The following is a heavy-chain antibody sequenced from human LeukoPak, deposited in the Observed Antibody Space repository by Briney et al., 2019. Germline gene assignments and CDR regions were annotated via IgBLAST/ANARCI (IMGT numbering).Heavy chain of an antibody. CDR2: IIPIFGTA. CDR1: GGTFSGYA. V-gene: IGHV1-69*01. D-gene: IGHD3-22*01. Sequence: GASVKVSCKASGGTFSGYAISWVRQAPGQGLEWMGGIIPIFGTANYAQKFQGRVTITADESTSTAYMELRSLRSDDTAVYYCARDEAYYDSSGYYFYYFDYWGQGTLVTVSS. CDR3: ARDEAYYDSSGYYFYYFDY. J-gene: IGHJ4*02.